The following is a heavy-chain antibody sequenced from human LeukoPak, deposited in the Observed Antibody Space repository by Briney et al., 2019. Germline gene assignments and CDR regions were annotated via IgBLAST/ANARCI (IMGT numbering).Heavy chain of an antibody. CDR1: GYTFTSYG. D-gene: IGHD3-22*01. CDR2: ISAYNGNT. J-gene: IGHJ4*02. V-gene: IGHV1-18*01. CDR3: ARDLLLSYYYDSSGRPRFDY. Sequence: ASVKVSGKASGYTFTSYGISWVRQAPGQGLEWMGWISAYNGNTNYAQKLQGRVTMTTDTSTSTAYMELRSLRSDDTAVYYCARDLLLSYYYDSSGRPRFDYWGQGTLVTVSS.